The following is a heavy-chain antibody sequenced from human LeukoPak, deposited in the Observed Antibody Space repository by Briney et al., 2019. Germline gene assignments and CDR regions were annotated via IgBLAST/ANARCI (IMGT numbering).Heavy chain of an antibody. CDR2: IKQDGSEK. Sequence: GGSLRLSCAASGFTFSSYWMSWVRQAPGKGLEGVANIKQDGSEKYYVDSVKGRFTISRDNAKNSLYLQMNSLRAEDTAVYYCASLRFLDTFDYWGQGTLVTVSS. V-gene: IGHV3-7*01. D-gene: IGHD3-3*01. CDR3: ASLRFLDTFDY. J-gene: IGHJ4*02. CDR1: GFTFSSYW.